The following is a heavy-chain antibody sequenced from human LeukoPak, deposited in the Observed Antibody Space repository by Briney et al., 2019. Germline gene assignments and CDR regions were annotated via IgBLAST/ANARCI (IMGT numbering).Heavy chain of an antibody. CDR2: INPNSGGT. CDR3: ARDLDPAIHPGVDTASG. J-gene: IGHJ4*02. D-gene: IGHD5-18*01. CDR1: GYTFTGYY. V-gene: IGHV1-2*02. Sequence: ASVKVSCKASGYTFTGYYMHWVRQAPGQGLEWMGWINPNSGGTNYAQKFQGRVTMTRDTSISTAYLELSRLRSDDTAVYYCARDLDPAIHPGVDTASGWGQGTLVTVSS.